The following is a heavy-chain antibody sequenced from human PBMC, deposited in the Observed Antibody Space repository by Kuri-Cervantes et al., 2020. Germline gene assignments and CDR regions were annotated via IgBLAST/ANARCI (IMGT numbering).Heavy chain of an antibody. CDR3: AGDRGVVVPAARYYYYYGMDV. Sequence: ESLKISCTVSGGSISSYYWSWIRQPTGKGLEWIGYIYYSGSTNYNPSLKSRVTISVDTSKNQFSLKLSSVTAADTAVYYCAGDRGVVVPAARYYYYYGMDVWGQGTTVTVSS. J-gene: IGHJ6*02. D-gene: IGHD2-2*01. V-gene: IGHV4-59*12. CDR1: GGSISSYY. CDR2: IYYSGST.